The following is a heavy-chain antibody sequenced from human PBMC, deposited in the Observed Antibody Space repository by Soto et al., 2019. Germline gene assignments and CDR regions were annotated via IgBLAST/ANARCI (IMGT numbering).Heavy chain of an antibody. CDR3: ARAMGYCSGGSCYDYYYYGMDV. Sequence: ASVKVSCKASGYTFTSYAMHWVRQAPGQRLEWMGWINAGNGNTKYSQKFQGRVTITRDTSASTAYMELSSLRSEDTAVYYCARAMGYCSGGSCYDYYYYGMDVCGQGTTVTVS. CDR1: GYTFTSYA. J-gene: IGHJ6*02. V-gene: IGHV1-3*01. D-gene: IGHD2-15*01. CDR2: INAGNGNT.